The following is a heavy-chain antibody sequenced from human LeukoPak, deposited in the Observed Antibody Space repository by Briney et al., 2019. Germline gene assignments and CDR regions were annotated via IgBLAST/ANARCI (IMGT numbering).Heavy chain of an antibody. V-gene: IGHV3-30*07. Sequence: GRSLRLSCAASGFTFSSYAMHWVRQAPGKGLEWVAVISYDGSNKYYADSVKGRFTISRDNSKNTLYLQMNSLRAEDTAVYYCAREGTGELPPRFDYWGQGTLVTVSS. CDR2: ISYDGSNK. J-gene: IGHJ4*02. CDR3: AREGTGELPPRFDY. CDR1: GFTFSSYA. D-gene: IGHD1-26*01.